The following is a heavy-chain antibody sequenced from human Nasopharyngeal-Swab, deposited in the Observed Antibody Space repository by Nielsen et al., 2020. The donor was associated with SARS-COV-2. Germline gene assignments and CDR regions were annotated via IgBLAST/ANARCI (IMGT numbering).Heavy chain of an antibody. V-gene: IGHV3-74*01. Sequence: GESLKISCATSGFTFDDYAMHWVRQAPGKGLVWVSRINSDGRSTTYADSVKGRFTISRDNAKNTLYLQMNSLRAEDTAVYYCTRGYTENYYYYGMDVWGQGTTVTVSS. CDR2: INSDGRST. J-gene: IGHJ6*02. CDR1: GFTFDDYA. CDR3: TRGYTENYYYYGMDV. D-gene: IGHD2-2*02.